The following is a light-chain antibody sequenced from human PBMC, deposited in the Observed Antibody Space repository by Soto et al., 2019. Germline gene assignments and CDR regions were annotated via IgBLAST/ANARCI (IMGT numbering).Light chain of an antibody. CDR1: QSISSF. Sequence: DIQITQSPSSLSASEGDRVTITCRASQSISSFLNWYQQKSGKAPKLLIYDASTLQSGVPSRFSGSGSETEFTLTITNLQPNDFATYYCQQSYNTPFTFGPGTKVDVK. CDR2: DAS. J-gene: IGKJ3*01. CDR3: QQSYNTPFT. V-gene: IGKV1-39*01.